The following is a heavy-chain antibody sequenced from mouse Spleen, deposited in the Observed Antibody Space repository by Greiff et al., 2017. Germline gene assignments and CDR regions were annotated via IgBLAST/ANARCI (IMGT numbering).Heavy chain of an antibody. CDR3: ARDGYGYYAMDY. D-gene: IGHD2-2*01. V-gene: IGHV1-85*01. J-gene: IGHJ4*01. Sequence: VQVVESGPELVKPGASVKLSCKASGYTFTSYDINWVKQRPGQGLEWIGWIYPRDGSTKDNEKFKGKATLTVDTSSSTEYMELHSLTSEGYAVSFCARDGYGYYAMDYWGQGTSVTVSS. CDR2: IYPRDGST. CDR1: GYTFTSYD.